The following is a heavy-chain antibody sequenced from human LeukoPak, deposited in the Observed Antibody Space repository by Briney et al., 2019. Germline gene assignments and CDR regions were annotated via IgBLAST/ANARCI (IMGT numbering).Heavy chain of an antibody. J-gene: IGHJ4*02. CDR2: IKSKTDGGTS. D-gene: IGHD7-27*01. CDR1: GFTFSDAR. Sequence: PGGSLRLSCAASGFTFSDARMNWVRQAPGKGLEWVGRIKSKTDGGTSDYAAPVKGRFTISRDDSKNTLYVQMNSLKTEDTAVYYCMRGPPWGYWGQGTLVTVSS. CDR3: MRGPPWGY. V-gene: IGHV3-15*01.